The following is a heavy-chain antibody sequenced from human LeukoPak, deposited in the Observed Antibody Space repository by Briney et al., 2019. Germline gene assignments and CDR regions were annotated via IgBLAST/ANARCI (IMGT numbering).Heavy chain of an antibody. CDR3: ERERSYDFWSGYSYWFDP. Sequence: ASVKVSCKASVYTFTSYYMHWVRQAPGQGLEWMGIINPSGGSTSYAQKFQGRVTMTRDTSKSTVYMELSSLRAEDTAVYYCERERSYDFWSGYSYWFDPWGQGTLVTVSS. CDR2: INPSGGST. CDR1: VYTFTSYY. V-gene: IGHV1-46*01. J-gene: IGHJ5*02. D-gene: IGHD3-3*01.